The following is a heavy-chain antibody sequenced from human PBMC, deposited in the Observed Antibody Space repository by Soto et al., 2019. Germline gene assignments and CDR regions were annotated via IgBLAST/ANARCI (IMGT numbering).Heavy chain of an antibody. CDR2: IYPGDSDT. CDR1: GYSFTSYW. D-gene: IGHD3-3*01. V-gene: IGHV5-51*01. Sequence: GESLKISCKGSGYSFTSYWIGWVRQMPGKGLEWMGIIYPGDSDTRYSPSFQGQVTISADKSISTAYLQWSSLKASDTAMYYCARRSYDFWSGYYIGDYYGMDAWCQGTTVTVSS. CDR3: ARRSYDFWSGYYIGDYYGMDA. J-gene: IGHJ6*02.